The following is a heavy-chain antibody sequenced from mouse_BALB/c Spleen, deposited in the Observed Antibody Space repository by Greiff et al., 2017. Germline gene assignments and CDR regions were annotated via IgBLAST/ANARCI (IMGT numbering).Heavy chain of an antibody. CDR3: ARGGDWDAFYAMDY. CDR2: INPGSGGT. Sequence: VQLQQSGAELVRPGTSVKVSCKASGYAFTNYLIEWVKQRPGQGLEWIGVINPGSGGTNYNEKFKGKATLTADKSSSTAYMQLSSLTSDDSAVYFCARGGDWDAFYAMDYWGQGTSVTVSS. D-gene: IGHD4-1*01. J-gene: IGHJ4*01. CDR1: GYAFTNYL. V-gene: IGHV1-54*01.